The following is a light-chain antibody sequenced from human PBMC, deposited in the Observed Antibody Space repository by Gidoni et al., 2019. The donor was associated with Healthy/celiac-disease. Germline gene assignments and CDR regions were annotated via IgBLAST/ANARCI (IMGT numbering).Light chain of an antibody. CDR3: QQYDNLPRFT. CDR1: QDISNY. Sequence: DIQMTQSPSSLSASVGDRVTITCHASQDISNYLNWYQQKPGKDPKLLIYDASNLETGVPSRFSGSGSGTDFTFTISSLQPEDIATYYCQQYDNLPRFTFGPGTKVEIK. CDR2: DAS. J-gene: IGKJ3*01. V-gene: IGKV1-33*01.